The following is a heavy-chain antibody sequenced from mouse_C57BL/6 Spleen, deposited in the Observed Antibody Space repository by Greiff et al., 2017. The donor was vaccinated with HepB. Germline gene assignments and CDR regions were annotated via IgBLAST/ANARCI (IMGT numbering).Heavy chain of an antibody. D-gene: IGHD2-2*01. V-gene: IGHV2-2*01. CDR2: IWSGGST. CDR1: GFSLTSYG. Sequence: VQLQESGPGLVQPSQSLSITCTVSGFSLTSYGVHWVRQSPGKGLEWLGVIWSGGSTDYNEAFISRLSISKDNSKSQVFFKMNSLQADDTAIDYCARNDAYDGGAWFAYWGQGTLVTVSA. J-gene: IGHJ3*01. CDR3: ARNDAYDGGAWFAY.